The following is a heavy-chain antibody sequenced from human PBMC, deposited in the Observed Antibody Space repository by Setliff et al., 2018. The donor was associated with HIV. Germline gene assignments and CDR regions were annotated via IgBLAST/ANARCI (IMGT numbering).Heavy chain of an antibody. CDR1: GVSTSSSTYY. V-gene: IGHV4-39*01. CDR2: TFYTGST. CDR3: ARQESVTGHSFDF. D-gene: IGHD6-19*01. J-gene: IGHJ4*02. Sequence: SETLSLACSVSGVSTSSSTYYWGWIRQHPGKGLEWIGYTFYTGSTYYNPSLKSRVTITVDTSKNHFSLMLSHVTAADTAVYYCARQESVTGHSFDFWGKGAMVTVSS.